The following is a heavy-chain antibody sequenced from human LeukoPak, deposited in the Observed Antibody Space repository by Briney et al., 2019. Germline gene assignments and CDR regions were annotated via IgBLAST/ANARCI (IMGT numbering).Heavy chain of an antibody. CDR2: ISAYNGNT. V-gene: IGHV1-18*01. CDR1: GYTFTSYG. J-gene: IGHJ6*03. CDR3: ASGHCSSTSCYLYYYMDV. D-gene: IGHD2-2*03. Sequence: ASVRVSCKASGYTFTSYGISWVRQAPGQGLEWMGWISAYNGNTNYAQKLQGRVTMTTDTSTSTAYMELRSLRSDDTAVYYCASGHCSSTSCYLYYYMDVWGKGTTVTVSS.